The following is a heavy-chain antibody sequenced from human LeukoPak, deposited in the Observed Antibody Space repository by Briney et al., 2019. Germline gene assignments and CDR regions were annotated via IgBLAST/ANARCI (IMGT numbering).Heavy chain of an antibody. J-gene: IGHJ4*02. CDR3: ARRQFITSDFDY. CDR2: ISVYNGNT. D-gene: IGHD3-10*01. V-gene: IGHV1-18*01. Sequence: ASVKVSCKASGYTFTSYDISWLRQAPGQGLEWMGWISVYNGNTNYAQRLQGGVTMTTDTSTSTAYMELRSLRSDDTAVYYCARRQFITSDFDYWGQGTLVTVSS. CDR1: GYTFTSYD.